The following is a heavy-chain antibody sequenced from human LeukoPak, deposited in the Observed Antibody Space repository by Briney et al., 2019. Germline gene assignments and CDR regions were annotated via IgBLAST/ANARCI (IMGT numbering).Heavy chain of an antibody. Sequence: ASVKVSCKASGYTFTGYYMHWVRQVPGQGLEWMGRINPNSGGTNYAQKFQGRVTMTRDTSISIAYMELSRLRSDDTAVYYCAAYDSSGYYYDYWGQGTLVTVSS. CDR2: INPNSGGT. V-gene: IGHV1-2*06. D-gene: IGHD3-22*01. J-gene: IGHJ4*02. CDR3: AAYDSSGYYYDY. CDR1: GYTFTGYY.